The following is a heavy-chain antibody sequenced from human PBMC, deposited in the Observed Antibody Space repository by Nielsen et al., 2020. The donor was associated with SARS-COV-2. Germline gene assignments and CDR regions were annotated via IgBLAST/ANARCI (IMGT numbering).Heavy chain of an antibody. CDR3: ARHFMPRYYGSATYYGDDY. CDR1: GYSFANHW. V-gene: IGHV5-10-1*01. D-gene: IGHD3-10*01. Sequence: GESLKISCKGSGYSFANHWISWVRQMRGKGLEWMGRIDPSDSYINYSPSFQGHVTISVDISVSTAYLQWISLKASDTAMYYCARHFMPRYYGSATYYGDDYWGQGILVTVSS. J-gene: IGHJ4*01. CDR2: IDPSDSYI.